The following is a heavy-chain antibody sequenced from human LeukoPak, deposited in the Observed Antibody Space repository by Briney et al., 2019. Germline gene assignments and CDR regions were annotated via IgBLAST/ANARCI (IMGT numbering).Heavy chain of an antibody. D-gene: IGHD6-13*01. V-gene: IGHV4-34*01. J-gene: IGHJ6*02. CDR2: INHSGST. CDR3: ARGSHSSWYYYNRPYYYYGMDV. Sequence: PSETLSLTCAVYGGSFSGYYWSWIRQPPGKGLEWIGEINHSGSTNYNPSLKSRVTISVVTSKNQFSLKLSSVTAADTAVYYCARGSHSSWYYYNRPYYYYGMDVWGQGTTVTVSS. CDR1: GGSFSGYY.